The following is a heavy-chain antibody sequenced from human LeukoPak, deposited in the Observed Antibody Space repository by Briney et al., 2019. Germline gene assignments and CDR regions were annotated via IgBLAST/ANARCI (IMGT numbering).Heavy chain of an antibody. J-gene: IGHJ4*02. CDR1: GGPFSGYY. Sequence: SETLSLTCAVYGGPFSGYYWTWIRQSPGKGLEWIGEINHRGSTSYNPSLKSRVTISLDTSKNQFSLKVSSVTAADTAVYYCARGPPTHYNGSGTYYDFDYWGQGTLVTISS. CDR2: INHRGST. CDR3: ARGPPTHYNGSGTYYDFDY. D-gene: IGHD3-10*01. V-gene: IGHV4-34*01.